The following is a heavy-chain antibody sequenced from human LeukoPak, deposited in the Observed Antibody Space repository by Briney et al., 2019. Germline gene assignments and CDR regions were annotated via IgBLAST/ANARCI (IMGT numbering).Heavy chain of an antibody. CDR1: GYTFTSYD. D-gene: IGHD4-17*01. J-gene: IGHJ4*02. CDR3: ARGQAGYGDYVDY. V-gene: IGHV1-8*01. CDR2: MNPNSGNA. Sequence: ASEKVSGKASGYTFTSYDINWVRQATGQGLEWMGWMNPNSGNAGYAQKFQGRVTVTRNTSISTAYMELSSLRSEDTAVYYCARGQAGYGDYVDYWGQGTLVTVSS.